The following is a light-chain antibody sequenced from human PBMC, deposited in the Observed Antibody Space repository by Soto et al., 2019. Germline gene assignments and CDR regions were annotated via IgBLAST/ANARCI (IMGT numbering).Light chain of an antibody. CDR1: SSDVGGYNY. J-gene: IGLJ1*01. Sequence: QSALTQPASASGSPGQSITISCTGTSSDVGGYNYVSWYQQHPDKAPKLMIYAVSNRPSGVSNRFSGSKSGNTASLTISGLQAEDEAHYYCSSYTSSSTLGVFGTGTKLTVL. CDR3: SSYTSSSTLGV. CDR2: AVS. V-gene: IGLV2-14*01.